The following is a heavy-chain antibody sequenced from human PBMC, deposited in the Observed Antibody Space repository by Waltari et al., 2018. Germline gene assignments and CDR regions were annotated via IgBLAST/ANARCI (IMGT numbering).Heavy chain of an antibody. J-gene: IGHJ4*02. CDR1: NE. Sequence: NEWRWVSQCPQRGGEWIGQVLSTGKTNYSPSIASRVTMSLDASNIQFAMKVTSATAADTAVYYCARDRGRGLYLDVWGPGTLVTVSP. V-gene: IGHV4-4*02. D-gene: IGHD2-15*01. CDR3: ARDRGRGLYLDV. CDR2: VLSTGKT.